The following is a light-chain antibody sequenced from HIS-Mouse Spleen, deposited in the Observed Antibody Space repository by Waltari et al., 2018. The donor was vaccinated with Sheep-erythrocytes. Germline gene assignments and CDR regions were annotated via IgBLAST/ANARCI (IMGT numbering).Light chain of an antibody. CDR2: EVS. Sequence: QSALTQPPSASGSPGQSVTISCTGPSSDVGGYTYFSWDQQPPGKAPKLMIYEVSKRPSGVPDRFSGSKSGNTASLTVSGLQAEDEADYYCSSYAGSNNWVFGGGTKLTVL. CDR3: SSYAGSNNWV. CDR1: SSDVGGYTY. J-gene: IGLJ3*02. V-gene: IGLV2-8*01.